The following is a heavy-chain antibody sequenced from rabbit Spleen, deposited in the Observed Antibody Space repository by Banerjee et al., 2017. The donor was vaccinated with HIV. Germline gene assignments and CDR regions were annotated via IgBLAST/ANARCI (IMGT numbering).Heavy chain of an antibody. CDR3: AREVEIYTGVVGYGVPNYGMDL. V-gene: IGHV1S40*01. J-gene: IGHJ6*01. CDR2: IYAGNSGVT. D-gene: IGHD6-1*01. Sequence: QSLEESGGDLVKPGASLTLTCTASGFSLNNNYWICWVRQAPGKGLERIACIYAGNSGVTYYANWAKGRFTISKTSSTTVTLQMTSLTAADTATYFCAREVEIYTGVVGYGVPNYGMDLWGPGTLVTVS. CDR1: GFSLNNNYW.